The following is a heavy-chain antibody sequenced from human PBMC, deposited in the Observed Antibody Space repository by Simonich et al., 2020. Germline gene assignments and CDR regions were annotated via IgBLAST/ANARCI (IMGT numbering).Heavy chain of an antibody. V-gene: IGHV1-2*06. CDR3: ARDGGNCSGGSCYWYFDL. J-gene: IGHJ2*01. D-gene: IGHD2-15*01. CDR2: INPTHGDT. CDR1: GYTFTGYY. Sequence: QVQLVQSGAEVKKPGASVKVSCKASGYTFTGYYMHWVRKAPGQGLEWMGRINPTHGDTNYAKKVQGRVTMTRDTSISKANMGLSRLRSDDTAVYYCARDGGNCSGGSCYWYFDLWGRGTLVTVSS.